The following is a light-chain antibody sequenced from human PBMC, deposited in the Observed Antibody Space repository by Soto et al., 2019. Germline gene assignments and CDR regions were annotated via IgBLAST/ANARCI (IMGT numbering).Light chain of an antibody. CDR3: QHYGTSPPYT. J-gene: IGKJ2*01. CDR2: GSS. V-gene: IGKV3-20*01. CDR1: QSINNY. Sequence: EIVLTQSPGTRSLSPGERATLSCRGSQSINNYLAWYQQRPGQTPRLLIYGSSSRATGISDRFSGGGSGTDFTLTISRLEPEDFALYYCQHYGTSPPYTFGQGTKLEIK.